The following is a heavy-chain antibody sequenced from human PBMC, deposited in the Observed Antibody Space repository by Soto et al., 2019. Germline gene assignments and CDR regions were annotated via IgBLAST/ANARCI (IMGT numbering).Heavy chain of an antibody. Sequence: SVKVSCKASGGTFSSYAISWVRQAPGQGLEWMGGIIPIFGTANYAQKFQGRVTITADESTSTAYMELSSLRSEDTAVYYCAREGSGYDRSQMRVDYWGQGTLVTVSS. CDR3: AREGSGYDRSQMRVDY. V-gene: IGHV1-69*13. CDR1: GGTFSSYA. CDR2: IIPIFGTA. D-gene: IGHD5-12*01. J-gene: IGHJ4*02.